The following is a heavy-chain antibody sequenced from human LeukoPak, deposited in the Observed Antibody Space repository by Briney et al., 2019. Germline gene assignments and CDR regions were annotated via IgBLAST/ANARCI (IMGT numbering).Heavy chain of an antibody. D-gene: IGHD1-26*01. V-gene: IGHV4-38-2*02. CDR3: ARGQWIVGAQEIYYYYGMDV. Sequence: SETLSLTCTVSGYSISSGSYWGWIRQPPGKGLEWIGSIYHSGSTYHNPSLKSRVTISVDTSKNQFSLKLSSVTAADTAVYYCARGQWIVGAQEIYYYYGMDVWGQGTTVTVSS. CDR1: GYSISSGSY. CDR2: IYHSGST. J-gene: IGHJ6*02.